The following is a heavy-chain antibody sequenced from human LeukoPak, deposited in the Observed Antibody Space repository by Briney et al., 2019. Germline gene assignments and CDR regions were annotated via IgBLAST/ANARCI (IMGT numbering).Heavy chain of an antibody. D-gene: IGHD1-26*01. CDR3: AKETIVGATSVY. Sequence: SETLSLTCTVSGDSLSNYYWSWIRQPAGKGVEWIGRIYTSGSTNYNPSLNSRVTMSIDTSKNQFSLKLNSVTAADTAVYYCAKETIVGATSVYWGQGVLVTVSS. V-gene: IGHV4-4*07. CDR2: IYTSGST. J-gene: IGHJ4*02. CDR1: GDSLSNYY.